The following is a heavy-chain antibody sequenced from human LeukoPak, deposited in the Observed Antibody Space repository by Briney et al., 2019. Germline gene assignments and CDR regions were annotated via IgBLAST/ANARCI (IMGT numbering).Heavy chain of an antibody. CDR3: AKDDSGSYSYYYYGLDV. D-gene: IGHD1-26*01. V-gene: IGHV3-23*01. CDR1: GFTFSSYA. Sequence: GGSLRLSCAASGFTFSSYAMSWVRQAPGKGLEWVSAISGSGSSTYYADSVKGRFTISRDNSKNTLYLQMNSLRAEDTAVYYCAKDDSGSYSYYYYGLDVWGQGTTVTVSS. J-gene: IGHJ6*02. CDR2: ISGSGSST.